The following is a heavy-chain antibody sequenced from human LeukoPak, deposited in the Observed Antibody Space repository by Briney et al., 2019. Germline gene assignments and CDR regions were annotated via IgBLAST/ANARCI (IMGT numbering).Heavy chain of an antibody. J-gene: IGHJ4*02. CDR2: IYYSGST. CDR3: SGGTKLNDY. D-gene: IGHD2-15*01. Sequence: PSETLSLTCTVSGGSISSSSYYWGWIPQPPGKGLEWIGSIYYSGSTYYNPSLKSRVTISVDTSKNQFSLKLSSVTAADTAVYYCSGGTKLNDYWGQGTLVTVSS. V-gene: IGHV4-39*01. CDR1: GGSISSSSYY.